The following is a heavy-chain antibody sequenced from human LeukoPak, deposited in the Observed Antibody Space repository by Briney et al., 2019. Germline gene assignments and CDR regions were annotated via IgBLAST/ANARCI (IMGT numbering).Heavy chain of an antibody. D-gene: IGHD5-24*01. Sequence: GASVKVSCKASGYTFTGYYMHWVRQAPGQGLEWMGWINPNSGGTNYAQKFQGRVTMTRDTSISTAYMELSRLRSDDTAVYYCARDGGYNYGYWYFDLWGRGTLVTVSS. V-gene: IGHV1-2*02. CDR1: GYTFTGYY. J-gene: IGHJ2*01. CDR2: INPNSGGT. CDR3: ARDGGYNYGYWYFDL.